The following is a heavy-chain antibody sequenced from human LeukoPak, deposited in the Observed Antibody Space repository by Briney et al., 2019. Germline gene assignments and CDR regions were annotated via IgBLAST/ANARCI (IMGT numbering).Heavy chain of an antibody. CDR1: GFTVSSNY. J-gene: IGHJ6*02. CDR2: ISGSGGST. Sequence: GGSLRLSCAASGFTVSSNYMSWVRQAPGKGLKWVSAISGSGGSTYYADSVKGRFTISRDNSKNTLYLQMNSLRAEDTAVYYCAKSHNVLRFLEWFPERYYGMDVWGQGTTVTVSS. D-gene: IGHD3-3*01. V-gene: IGHV3-23*01. CDR3: AKSHNVLRFLEWFPERYYGMDV.